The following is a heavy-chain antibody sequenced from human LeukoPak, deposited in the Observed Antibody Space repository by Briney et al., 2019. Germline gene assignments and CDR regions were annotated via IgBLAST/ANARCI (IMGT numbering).Heavy chain of an antibody. Sequence: PGGSLRLSCAASGFTFSTYNMNWVRRTPGKGLEWLSSITTSSSYKFYADSVRGRFTISRDNAKKSLFLEMNSLRAEDTAVYYCARAGSSQWLVDLFDFWGQGTLVTVSS. CDR2: ITTSSSYK. D-gene: IGHD6-19*01. J-gene: IGHJ4*02. CDR3: ARAGSSQWLVDLFDF. V-gene: IGHV3-21*01. CDR1: GFTFSTYN.